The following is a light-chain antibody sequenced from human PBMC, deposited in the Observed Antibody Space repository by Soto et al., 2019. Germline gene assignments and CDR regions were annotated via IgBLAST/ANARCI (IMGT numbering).Light chain of an antibody. CDR1: QSVTSNH. V-gene: IGKV3-20*01. Sequence: EIVLTQSPDTLSLSPGERATLSCRASQSVTSNHIAWYQQKPGQAPRLLIYGALIRATGIPDRFSGSGSGTDFTLTISRLEPEDFAVYYCQQYGSSPVTFGGGTKVDIK. CDR3: QQYGSSPVT. CDR2: GAL. J-gene: IGKJ4*01.